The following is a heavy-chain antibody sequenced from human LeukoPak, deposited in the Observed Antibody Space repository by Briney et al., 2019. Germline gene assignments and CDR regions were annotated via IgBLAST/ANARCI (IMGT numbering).Heavy chain of an antibody. CDR3: AKGGTVIARLIAAD. Sequence: GGSLRLSCAASEFTFSTYAMAWVRQAPGKGLEWVSSFSGSFSSTYYADSVKGRFTISRDNSENTLYLQMNSLRAEDTAVYYCAKGGTVIARLIAADWGQGTLVTVSS. J-gene: IGHJ4*02. CDR1: EFTFSTYA. D-gene: IGHD6-6*01. CDR2: FSGSFSST. V-gene: IGHV3-23*01.